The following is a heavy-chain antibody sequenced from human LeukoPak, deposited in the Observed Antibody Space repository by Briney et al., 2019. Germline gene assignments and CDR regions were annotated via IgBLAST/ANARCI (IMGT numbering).Heavy chain of an antibody. V-gene: IGHV3-74*01. J-gene: IGHJ4*02. D-gene: IGHD2-2*01. Sequence: PGGSRRLSCAASGFTFSNYWMHWVRQAPGEGPVWVSRISSDGSSTTYADSVKGRFTISRDNAKNTLYLQMNSLRAEDTAVYYCGRGFALVPAGIPDYWGQGTLVTVSS. CDR2: ISSDGSST. CDR1: GFTFSNYW. CDR3: GRGFALVPAGIPDY.